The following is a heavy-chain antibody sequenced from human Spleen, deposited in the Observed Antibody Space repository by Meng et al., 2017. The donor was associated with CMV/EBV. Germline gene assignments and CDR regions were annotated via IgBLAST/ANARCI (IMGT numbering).Heavy chain of an antibody. Sequence: KASGYSFTSYGISWVRQAPGQGLEWMGWMKPHSGNKGYAQNFQGRITITRNTPRNTVYMELSSLKSEDTAVYYCARGIVGATPNFDYWGQGTLVTVSS. CDR3: ARGIVGATPNFDY. V-gene: IGHV1-8*01. CDR1: GYSFTSYG. CDR2: MKPHSGNK. D-gene: IGHD1-26*01. J-gene: IGHJ4*02.